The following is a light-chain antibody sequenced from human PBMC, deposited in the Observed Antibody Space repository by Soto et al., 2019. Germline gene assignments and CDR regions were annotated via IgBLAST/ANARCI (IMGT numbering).Light chain of an antibody. CDR3: QPYNNWTLT. Sequence: EIVITQSPATLSVSPGERATLSCRASQSVSSNLAWYPQKPGQAPRLLIYGASIRETGILARFRGSGSGTECTLSISSLQSEEFAVDYCQPYNNWTLTFGGGTKVDIK. V-gene: IGKV3-15*01. CDR1: QSVSSN. J-gene: IGKJ4*01. CDR2: GAS.